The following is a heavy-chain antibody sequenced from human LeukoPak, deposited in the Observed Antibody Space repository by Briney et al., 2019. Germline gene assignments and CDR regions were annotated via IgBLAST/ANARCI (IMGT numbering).Heavy chain of an antibody. CDR3: ARNYYDSSGYWSKIDY. J-gene: IGHJ4*02. CDR1: GYTFTSYG. V-gene: IGHV1-18*01. CDR2: ISAYNGNT. Sequence: ASVKVSCKASGYTFTSYGISWVRQAPGQGLEWRGWISAYNGNTNYAQKLQGRVTMTTDTSTSTAYMELRSLRSGDTAVYYCARNYYDSSGYWSKIDYWGQGTLVTVSS. D-gene: IGHD3-22*01.